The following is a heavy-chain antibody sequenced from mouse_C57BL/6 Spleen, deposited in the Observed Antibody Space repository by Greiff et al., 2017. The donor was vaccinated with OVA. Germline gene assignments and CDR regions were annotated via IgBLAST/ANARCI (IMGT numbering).Heavy chain of an antibody. CDR2: IHPNSGST. D-gene: IGHD1-1*01. J-gene: IGHJ4*01. CDR1: GYTFTSYW. Sequence: QVQLQQPGAELVKPGASVKLSCKASGYTFTSYWMHWVKQRPGQGLEWIGMIHPNSGSTNYNEKFKSKATLTVDKSSSTAYMQLSSLTSEDSAVYYCVDYGFYAMDYWGQGTSVTVSS. CDR3: VDYGFYAMDY. V-gene: IGHV1-64*01.